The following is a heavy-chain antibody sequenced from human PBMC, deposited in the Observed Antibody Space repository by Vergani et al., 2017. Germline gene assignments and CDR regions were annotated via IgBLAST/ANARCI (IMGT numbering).Heavy chain of an antibody. CDR2: TWYDGNNK. J-gene: IGHJ5*02. CDR3: ARDLRLLYNRFDP. Sequence: QVQLVESGGGVVQPGRPLSLSCAASGFTFNQYGMHWVRQAPGKGLEWVAVTWYDGNNKQYADSVKGRFTISRDNSKSTMYLQMNSLRDEDTGVYYCARDLRLLYNRFDPWGQGTLVTVSS. CDR1: GFTFNQYG. D-gene: IGHD1-14*01. V-gene: IGHV3-33*01.